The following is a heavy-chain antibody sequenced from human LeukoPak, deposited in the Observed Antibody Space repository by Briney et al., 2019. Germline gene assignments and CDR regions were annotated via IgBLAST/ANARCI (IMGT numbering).Heavy chain of an antibody. J-gene: IGHJ3*02. CDR2: IYQSGST. Sequence: PSETLSLTCAVSGGSISSSNWGRWVRPPPGKGGEWIGEIYQSGSTNYNPSLKSRVTISVDTSKNQFSLKLSSVTAADTAVYYCARHPRYSYDRWSAFDIWGQGTMVTVSS. D-gene: IGHD5-18*01. CDR3: ARHPRYSYDRWSAFDI. V-gene: IGHV4-4*02. CDR1: GGSISSSNW.